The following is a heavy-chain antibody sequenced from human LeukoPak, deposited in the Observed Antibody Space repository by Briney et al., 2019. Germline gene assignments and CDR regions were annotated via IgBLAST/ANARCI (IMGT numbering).Heavy chain of an antibody. CDR2: IYSGGST. D-gene: IGHD2-21*01. CDR1: GFTVSGNY. Sequence: SGGSLRLSCAASGFTVSGNYMSWVRQAPGKGLEWVSVIYSGGSTYYADSVKGRFTISRDNAKNSLYLQMNSLRAEDTAVYYCARSIDIDYWGQGTLVTVSS. J-gene: IGHJ4*02. CDR3: ARSIDIDY. V-gene: IGHV3-53*01.